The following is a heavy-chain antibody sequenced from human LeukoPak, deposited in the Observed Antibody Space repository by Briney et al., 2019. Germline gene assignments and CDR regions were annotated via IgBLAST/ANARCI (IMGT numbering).Heavy chain of an antibody. Sequence: PGGSLRLSCAASGFTFSSYAMSWVRQAPGKGLEWVSAISGSGGSTYYADSVKGRFTISRDNSKNTLYLQMNSLRAEDTAVCYCARGSVRRVVPPVVYGMDVWGQGTTVTVSS. CDR2: ISGSGGST. CDR1: GFTFSSYA. V-gene: IGHV3-23*01. CDR3: ARGSVRRVVPPVVYGMDV. J-gene: IGHJ6*02. D-gene: IGHD2-15*01.